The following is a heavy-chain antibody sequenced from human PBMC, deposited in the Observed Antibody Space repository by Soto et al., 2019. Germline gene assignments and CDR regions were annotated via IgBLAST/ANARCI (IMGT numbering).Heavy chain of an antibody. CDR3: ARSGYYYYGMDV. Sequence: GASVEVYCKASGYTFTSYGISWVRQAPGQGLEWMGWIIAYNVNTNYAQKLQGRVTMTTDTSTSTAYMELRSLRSDDTAVYYCARSGYYYYGMDVWGQGTTVTVSS. V-gene: IGHV1-18*04. CDR1: GYTFTSYG. J-gene: IGHJ6*02. CDR2: IIAYNVNT.